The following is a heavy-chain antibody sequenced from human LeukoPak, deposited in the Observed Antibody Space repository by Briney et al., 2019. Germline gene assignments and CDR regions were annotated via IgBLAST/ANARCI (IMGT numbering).Heavy chain of an antibody. V-gene: IGHV3-30*02. CDR3: AKLGGDF. J-gene: IGHJ4*02. CDR2: IWYDGSNK. CDR1: GFTFSNYG. Sequence: PGGSLRLSCAASGFTFSNYGMHWVRQVPGKGLDWVAFIWYDGSNKYYADSVKGRFTISRDNYKNTLFLQMDGLRGEDTALYYCAKLGGDFWGQGTLVTVSS.